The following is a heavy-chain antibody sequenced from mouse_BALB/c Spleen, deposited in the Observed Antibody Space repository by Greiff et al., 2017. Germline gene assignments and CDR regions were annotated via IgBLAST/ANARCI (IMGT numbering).Heavy chain of an antibody. CDR1: GFTFSDYY. CDR2: ISDGGSYT. V-gene: IGHV5-4*02. CDR3: ARAGYYGSSFLYYAMDY. J-gene: IGHJ4*01. Sequence: EVKLVESGGGLVKPGGSLKLSCAASGFTFSDYYMYWVRQTPEKRLEWVATISDGGSYTYYPDSVKGRFTISRDNAKNNLYLQMSSLKSEDTAMYYCARAGYYGSSFLYYAMDYWGQGTSVTVSS. D-gene: IGHD1-1*01.